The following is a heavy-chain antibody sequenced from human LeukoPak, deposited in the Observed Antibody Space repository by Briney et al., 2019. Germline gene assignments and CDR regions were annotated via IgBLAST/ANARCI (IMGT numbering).Heavy chain of an antibody. CDR2: INSDGSST. V-gene: IGHV3-74*01. D-gene: IGHD6-19*01. CDR1: GFTFSSYW. Sequence: PGGSLRLSCAASGFTFSSYWMHWVRQAPGKGLAWVSRINSDGSSTSYADSVKGRFTISRDNAKNTLYVQMSSLRAEDTAVYYCVKDRSAHWLANDAFDIWGQGTMVTVSS. CDR3: VKDRSAHWLANDAFDI. J-gene: IGHJ3*02.